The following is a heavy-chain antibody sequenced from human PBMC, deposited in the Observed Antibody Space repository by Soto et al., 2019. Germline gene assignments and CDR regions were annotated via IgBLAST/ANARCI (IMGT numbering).Heavy chain of an antibody. D-gene: IGHD1-1*01. CDR3: AKVIGFASHNWNSIGIDY. CDR1: GFTFKTYA. Sequence: GRSLRLSCAAFGFTFKTYAMHWVRQAPGKGLEWVAIISSDGNRKYHADSVKGRFTISRDNSKNTMYLQMDSLSTEDTAVYYCAKVIGFASHNWNSIGIDYWGQGTLVTVSS. CDR2: ISSDGNRK. V-gene: IGHV3-30*18. J-gene: IGHJ4*02.